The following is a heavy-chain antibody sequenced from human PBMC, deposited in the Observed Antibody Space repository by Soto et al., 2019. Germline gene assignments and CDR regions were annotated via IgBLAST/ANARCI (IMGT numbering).Heavy chain of an antibody. CDR3: SRGGFHHGFDV. V-gene: IGHV3-74*01. D-gene: IGHD2-15*01. Sequence: EVQLAESGGASVQPGGSLRLSCAASGFTFRSYWMHWVRQAPGKGLVWVARIDNDGKGSIYADSVRGRFTISRDNAYNTVYLHMRSLRADDTAVYYCSRGGFHHGFDVWGQGTMVTVSS. CDR2: IDNDGKGS. CDR1: GFTFRSYW. J-gene: IGHJ3*01.